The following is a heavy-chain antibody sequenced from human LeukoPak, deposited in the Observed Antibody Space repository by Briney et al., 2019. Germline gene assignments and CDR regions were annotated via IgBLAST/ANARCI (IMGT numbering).Heavy chain of an antibody. V-gene: IGHV3-30*18. Sequence: LSLTCAVYGGSFSGYYWSWVRQAPGKGLEWVAVISYDGSNKYYADSVKGRFTISRDNSKNTLYLQMNSLRTEDTAVYYCAKSGNIPFYYWGQGTLVTVSS. J-gene: IGHJ4*02. CDR2: ISYDGSNK. D-gene: IGHD2-21*01. CDR1: GGSFSGYY. CDR3: AKSGNIPFYY.